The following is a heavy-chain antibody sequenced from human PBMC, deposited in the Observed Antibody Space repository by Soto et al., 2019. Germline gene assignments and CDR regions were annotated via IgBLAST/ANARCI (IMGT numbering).Heavy chain of an antibody. Sequence: QVQVVESGGGVVQPGRSLRLSCAASGFTFSSHGMHWVRQAPGKGLEWVALVWYDGRNKDYADSVKGRFNISRDNSKNTLYLQMNSLRDEYTAVYYCVRAAGYSGNDYVYYYGMDVWGQGTTVTVSS. CDR2: VWYDGRNK. D-gene: IGHD5-12*01. CDR1: GFTFSSHG. J-gene: IGHJ6*02. CDR3: VRAAGYSGNDYVYYYGMDV. V-gene: IGHV3-33*01.